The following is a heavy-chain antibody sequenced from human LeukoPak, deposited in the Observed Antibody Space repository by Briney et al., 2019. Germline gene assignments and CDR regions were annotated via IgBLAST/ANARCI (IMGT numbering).Heavy chain of an antibody. V-gene: IGHV3-23*01. CDR2: ISGSGGST. J-gene: IGHJ3*02. CDR1: GFTFSSYA. CDR3: AKVYDSSNDAFDI. D-gene: IGHD3-22*01. Sequence: PGGSLRLSCAASGFTFSSYAMSGVRQAPGKGLEWVSAISGSGGSTYYADSVKGRFTISRDNSKNTLYLQMNSLRAEDTAVYYCAKVYDSSNDAFDIWGQGTMVTVSS.